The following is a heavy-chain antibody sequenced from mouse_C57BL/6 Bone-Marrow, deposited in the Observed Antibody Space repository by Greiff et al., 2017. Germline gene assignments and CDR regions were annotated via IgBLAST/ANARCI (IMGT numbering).Heavy chain of an antibody. CDR1: GFSLTSYA. Sequence: QVQLQQSGPGLVAPSQRLSITCTVSGFSLTSYAISWVRQPPGKGLEWLGVIWTGGGTNYNSALKSRLSISKDNSKSQVFLKMNSLQTDDTARYYCARKGPFYYGSSYDYAMDYWGQGTSVTVSS. CDR2: IWTGGGT. D-gene: IGHD1-1*01. CDR3: ARKGPFYYGSSYDYAMDY. V-gene: IGHV2-9-1*01. J-gene: IGHJ4*01.